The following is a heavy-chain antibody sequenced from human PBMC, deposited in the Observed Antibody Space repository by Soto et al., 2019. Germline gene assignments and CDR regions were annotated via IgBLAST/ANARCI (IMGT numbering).Heavy chain of an antibody. CDR2: IYHSGSP. CDR3: ARKLDVATAKVGGGYVFDV. D-gene: IGHD3-16*01. CDR1: SGSIFTTNW. Sequence: QVQLQESGPGLVKPSGTLSLTCAASSGSIFTTNWWSWVRQSPGRGLQWIGDIYHSGSPKYNPSLEKRVSISIDKSNYRFFLNLTSVTAADTAVYYCARKLDVATAKVGGGYVFDVWGQGTMVTVSS. J-gene: IGHJ3*01. V-gene: IGHV4-4*02.